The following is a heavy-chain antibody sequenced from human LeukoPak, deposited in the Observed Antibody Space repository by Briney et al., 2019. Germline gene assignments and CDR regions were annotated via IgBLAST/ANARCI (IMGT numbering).Heavy chain of an antibody. CDR2: IYHSGTT. D-gene: IGHD3-10*01. V-gene: IGHV4-39*07. CDR1: DDSISSRTYY. Sequence: PSETLSLTCTVSDDSISSRTYYWGWIRQPPGKGLEWIGSIYHSGTTYYDPSLKSRVTMSVDTSKNQFSLKLSSVTAADTAVYYCARESFMVRGVEYFDYWGQGTLVTVSS. J-gene: IGHJ4*02. CDR3: ARESFMVRGVEYFDY.